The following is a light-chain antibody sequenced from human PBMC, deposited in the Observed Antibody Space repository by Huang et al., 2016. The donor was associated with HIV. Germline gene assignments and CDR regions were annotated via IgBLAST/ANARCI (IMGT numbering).Light chain of an antibody. CDR3: QQYYTTPYT. CDR2: LAA. J-gene: IGKJ2*01. Sequence: IMMTQSPDSLGVSLGESATINCKSSQSVLYTSNNNNYLTWYQQKPGKPPKLLIYLAATRESGVPDRFSGSGSGTDFTLTISSLQAEDVAVYYCQQYYTTPYTFGQGTKLEIK. CDR1: QSVLYTSNNNNY. V-gene: IGKV4-1*01.